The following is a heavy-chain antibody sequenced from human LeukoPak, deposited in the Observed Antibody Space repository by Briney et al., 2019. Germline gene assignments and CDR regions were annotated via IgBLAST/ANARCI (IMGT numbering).Heavy chain of an antibody. CDR2: ISWNSGSI. Sequence: GRSLRLSCAASGFTFDDYAMHWVRQAPGKGLEWVSGISWNSGSIGYADSVKGRFTISRDNAKNSLYLQMNSLRAEDTALYYCAKSTLHIVVVTTGYYFDYWGQGTLVTVSS. J-gene: IGHJ4*02. V-gene: IGHV3-9*01. CDR3: AKSTLHIVVVTTGYYFDY. CDR1: GFTFDDYA. D-gene: IGHD2-21*02.